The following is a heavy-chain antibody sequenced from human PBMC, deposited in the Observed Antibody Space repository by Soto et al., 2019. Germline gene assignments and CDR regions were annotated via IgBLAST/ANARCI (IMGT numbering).Heavy chain of an antibody. CDR2: IYPSGNT. CDR3: ARLSASSKLRGVVIN. CDR1: GGSFTSNNW. J-gene: IGHJ4*02. Sequence: LSLTCAVSGGSFTSNNWWSWVRQTPWMGLEWIGEIYPSGNTNYNPSLKSRVSMSVDKSKNQFSLKVTSVTAADTALYYCARLSASSKLRGVVINWGQGTLVTVSS. D-gene: IGHD3-10*01. V-gene: IGHV4-4*02.